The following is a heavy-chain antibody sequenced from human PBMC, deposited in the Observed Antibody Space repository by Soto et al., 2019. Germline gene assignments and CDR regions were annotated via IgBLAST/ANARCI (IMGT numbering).Heavy chain of an antibody. CDR2: ISAYNGNT. V-gene: IGHV1-18*01. Sequence: ASVKVSCKASGYTFTSYGISWVRQAPGRGLEWMGWISAYNGNTNYAQKLQGRVTMTTDTSTSTAYMELRSLRSDDTAVYYCARESQDCSGGSCYSAYYYYYMDVWGKGTTVTVSS. CDR3: ARESQDCSGGSCYSAYYYYYMDV. D-gene: IGHD2-15*01. CDR1: GYTFTSYG. J-gene: IGHJ6*03.